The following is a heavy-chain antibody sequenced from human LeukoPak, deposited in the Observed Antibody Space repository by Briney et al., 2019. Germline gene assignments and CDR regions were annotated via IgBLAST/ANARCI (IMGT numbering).Heavy chain of an antibody. D-gene: IGHD3-10*01. CDR3: ARATMVRGVTRGVYYYYGMDV. CDR1: GGSFSGYY. Sequence: SETLSLTCAVYGGSFSGYYWSWIRQPPGKGLEWIGESNHSGSTNYNPSLKSRVTISVDTSKNQFSLKLSSVTAADTAVYYCARATMVRGVTRGVYYYYGMDVWGQGTTVTVSS. V-gene: IGHV4-34*01. CDR2: SNHSGST. J-gene: IGHJ6*02.